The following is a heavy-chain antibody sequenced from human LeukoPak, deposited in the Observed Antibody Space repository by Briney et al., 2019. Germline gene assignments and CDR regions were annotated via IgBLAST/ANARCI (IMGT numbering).Heavy chain of an antibody. V-gene: IGHV4-39*01. CDR1: GGFISSSSYY. Sequence: SETLSLTCTVSGGFISSSSYYWGWIRQPPGKGLEWIGSIYYSGSTYYNPSLKSRVTISVDTSKNQFSLKLSSVTAADTAVYYCARKGFYSSSWLDYWGQGTLVTVSS. CDR2: IYYSGST. CDR3: ARKGFYSSSWLDY. J-gene: IGHJ4*02. D-gene: IGHD6-13*01.